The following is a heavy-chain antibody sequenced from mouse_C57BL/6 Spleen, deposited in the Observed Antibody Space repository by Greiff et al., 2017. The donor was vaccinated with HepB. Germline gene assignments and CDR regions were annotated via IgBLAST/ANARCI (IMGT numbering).Heavy chain of an antibody. CDR3: AREGGLTTVVATPMDY. CDR1: GYTFTSYW. CDR2: IYPGSGST. D-gene: IGHD1-1*01. V-gene: IGHV1-55*01. Sequence: QVHVKQPGAELVKPGASVKMSCKASGYTFTSYWITWVKQRPGQGLEWIGDIYPGSGSTNYNEKFKSKATLTVDTSSSTAYMQLSSLTSEDSAVYYCAREGGLTTVVATPMDYWGQGTSVTVSS. J-gene: IGHJ4*01.